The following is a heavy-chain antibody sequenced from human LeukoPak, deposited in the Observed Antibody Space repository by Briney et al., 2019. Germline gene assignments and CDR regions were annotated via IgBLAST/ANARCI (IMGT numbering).Heavy chain of an antibody. V-gene: IGHV4-59*12. Sequence: TSETLSLTCTVSGGSISSYYWSWIRQPPGKGLEWIGYIYYSGSTYYNPSLKSRVTISVDTSKNQFSLKLSSVTAADTAVYYCARVSSYDFWSGYSHDYWGQGTLVTVSS. CDR3: ARVSSYDFWSGYSHDY. CDR2: IYYSGST. CDR1: GGSISSYY. D-gene: IGHD3-3*01. J-gene: IGHJ4*02.